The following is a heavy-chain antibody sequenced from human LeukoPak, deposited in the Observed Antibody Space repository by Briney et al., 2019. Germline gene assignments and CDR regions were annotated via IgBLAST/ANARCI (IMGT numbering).Heavy chain of an antibody. CDR2: IYYTGST. J-gene: IGHJ4*02. CDR3: ARSGGKYQGLDFDY. D-gene: IGHD2-2*01. CDR1: GDSINNYY. V-gene: IGHV4-59*01. Sequence: SETLSLTCTVSGDSINNYYWSWIRQSPGRGLEWLGYIYYTGSTDYNPSLKTRVTISVDTSKHQVSLRLSSVTAADTAVYYCARSGGKYQGLDFDYWGQGALVIVSS.